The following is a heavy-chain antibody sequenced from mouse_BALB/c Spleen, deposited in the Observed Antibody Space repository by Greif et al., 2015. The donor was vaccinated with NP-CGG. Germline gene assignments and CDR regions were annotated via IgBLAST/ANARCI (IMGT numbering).Heavy chain of an antibody. J-gene: IGHJ4*01. D-gene: IGHD1-1*01. Sequence: EVQLVESGGGLVQPGGSRKLSCAASGFTFSSFGMHWVRQAPEKGLEWVAYISSGSSTIYYADTVKGRFTISRDNPKNTLFLQMTSLRSEDTAMYYCARNYGSVYYYAMDYWGQGTSVTVSS. CDR2: ISSGSSTI. V-gene: IGHV5-17*02. CDR1: GFTFSSFG. CDR3: ARNYGSVYYYAMDY.